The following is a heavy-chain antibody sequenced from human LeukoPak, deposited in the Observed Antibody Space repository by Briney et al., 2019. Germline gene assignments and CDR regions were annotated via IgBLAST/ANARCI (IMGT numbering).Heavy chain of an antibody. D-gene: IGHD2-15*01. CDR3: ARHSEGDMVLFDC. V-gene: IGHV4-39*01. J-gene: IGHJ4*02. CDR2: IYYSGST. Sequence: SETLSLTCTVSGGSISRSSYYWGWIPQPPGKGLEWIGSIYYSGSTYYNPSLKSRLTISVDTSNNQFSLKRTPVTPADTAVDSCARHSEGDMVLFDCGGQGTLVTVSA. CDR1: GGSISRSSYY.